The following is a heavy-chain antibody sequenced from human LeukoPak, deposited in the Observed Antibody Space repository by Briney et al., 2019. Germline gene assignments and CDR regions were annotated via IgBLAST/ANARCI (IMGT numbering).Heavy chain of an antibody. V-gene: IGHV3-23*01. CDR3: ASRYYDFWSGYWSFDY. Sequence: GGSLRLSCAASGFTFSSYAMSWVRQAPGKGLEWVSAISGSGGSTYYADSVKGRFTISRDNSKNTLYLQMNSLRAEDTAVYYCASRYYDFWSGYWSFDYWGQGTLVTVSS. D-gene: IGHD3-3*01. CDR1: GFTFSSYA. J-gene: IGHJ4*02. CDR2: ISGSGGST.